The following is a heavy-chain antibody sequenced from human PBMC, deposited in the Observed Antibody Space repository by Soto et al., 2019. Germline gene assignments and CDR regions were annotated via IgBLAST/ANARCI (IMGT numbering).Heavy chain of an antibody. Sequence: QVQLQESGPGLVKPSQTLSLTCTVSGASISSGGYYWTWIRQHPGKGLEWIGSIYYSGSTFYNPSLKRRVTMSVDTAKNRFSLKLSSVTAADTAVYYCAREVGGVVTKMDYWGQGSLVTVSS. CDR3: AREVGGVVTKMDY. J-gene: IGHJ4*02. D-gene: IGHD3-16*01. CDR1: GASISSGGYY. CDR2: IYYSGST. V-gene: IGHV4-31*03.